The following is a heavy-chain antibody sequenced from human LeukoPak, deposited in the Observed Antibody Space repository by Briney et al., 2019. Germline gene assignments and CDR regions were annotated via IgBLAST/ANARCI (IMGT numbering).Heavy chain of an antibody. CDR1: GFTFSSYA. CDR3: VKESGFMVAPNSAFDI. D-gene: IGHD4/OR15-4a*01. J-gene: IGHJ3*02. Sequence: GGSLRLSCAASGFTFSSYAMSWVRQAPGKGLEWVSAISGSGGSTYYADSVKGRFTISRDNSKNTLYLQMSSLRAEDTAVYYCVKESGFMVAPNSAFDIWGQGTMVTVSS. CDR2: ISGSGGST. V-gene: IGHV3-23*01.